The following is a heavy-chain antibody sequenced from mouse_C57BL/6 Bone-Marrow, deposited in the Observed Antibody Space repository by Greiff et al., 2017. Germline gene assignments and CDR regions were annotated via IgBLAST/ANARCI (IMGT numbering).Heavy chain of an antibody. CDR2: ILPGSGST. D-gene: IGHD2-1*01. V-gene: IGHV1-9*01. Sequence: VQLQQSGAELMKPGASVKLSCKATGYTFTGYWIEWVKQRPGHGLEWIGEILPGSGSTNYNVKFKGKATFTADTSSNTAYMQLSSLTTEDSAIYYCARGNYRWAWFAYWGQGTLVTVSA. CDR1: GYTFTGYW. J-gene: IGHJ3*01. CDR3: ARGNYRWAWFAY.